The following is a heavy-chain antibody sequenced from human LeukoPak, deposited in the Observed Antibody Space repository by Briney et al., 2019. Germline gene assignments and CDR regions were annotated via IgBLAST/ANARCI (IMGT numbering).Heavy chain of an antibody. CDR3: ARGPYSSSWFNYYGMDV. J-gene: IGHJ6*04. Sequence: SETLSLTCAVYGGSFSGYYWSWIRQPPGKGLEWIGEINRSGSTNYNPSLKSRVTISVDTSKTQSSLKLSSVTAADTAVYYCARGPYSSSWFNYYGMDVWGKGTPVTVSS. CDR1: GGSFSGYY. CDR2: INRSGST. V-gene: IGHV4-34*01. D-gene: IGHD6-13*01.